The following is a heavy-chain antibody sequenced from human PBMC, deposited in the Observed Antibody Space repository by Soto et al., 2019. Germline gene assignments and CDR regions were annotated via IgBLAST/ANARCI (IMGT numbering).Heavy chain of an antibody. J-gene: IGHJ4*02. CDR2: ISSSSSYI. CDR3: VVEGSSSVLGLGY. Sequence: EVQLVESGGGLVKPGGSLRLSCAASGFTFSSYSMNWVRQAPGKGLEWVSSISSSSSYIYYADSVKGRFTISRDNAKNSLYLQMNSLRAEDTAVYYCVVEGSSSVLGLGYWGQGTLVTVSS. D-gene: IGHD6-6*01. CDR1: GFTFSSYS. V-gene: IGHV3-21*01.